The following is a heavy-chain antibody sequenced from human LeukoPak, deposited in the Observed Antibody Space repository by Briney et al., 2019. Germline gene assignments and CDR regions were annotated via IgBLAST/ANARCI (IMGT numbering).Heavy chain of an antibody. V-gene: IGHV3-30*18. Sequence: GGSLRLSCAASGIIFSSYGMHWVRQAPGKGLEWVAVISYDGSNKYYADSVKGRFTISRDNSKNTLYLQMNSLRVEDTAVYYCAKQGATAVAAGGDFGYWGQGTLVTVSS. J-gene: IGHJ4*02. D-gene: IGHD6-19*01. CDR3: AKQGATAVAAGGDFGY. CDR2: ISYDGSNK. CDR1: GIIFSSYG.